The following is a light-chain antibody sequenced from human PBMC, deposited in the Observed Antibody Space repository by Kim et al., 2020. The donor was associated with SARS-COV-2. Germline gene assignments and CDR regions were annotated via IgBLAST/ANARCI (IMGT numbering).Light chain of an antibody. CDR1: SGHSIYA. V-gene: IGLV4-69*01. J-gene: IGLJ3*02. Sequence: ATVKLSCTLSSGHSIYAIAGHQQQPEKGPRYLRKLNSDGSHSKGDGIPDRFSGSSSGAERYLTISSLQSEDEADYYCQTWGTGIWVFGGGTQLTVL. CDR3: QTWGTGIWV. CDR2: LNSDGSH.